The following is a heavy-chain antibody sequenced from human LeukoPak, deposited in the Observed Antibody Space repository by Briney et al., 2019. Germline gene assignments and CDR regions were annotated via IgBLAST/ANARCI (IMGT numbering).Heavy chain of an antibody. V-gene: IGHV1-8*01. D-gene: IGHD3-3*01. CDR2: MNPNSGNT. J-gene: IGHJ6*02. CDR1: GYTFTSYD. CDR3: ARRLINYDFWSGFYGMDV. Sequence: ASVKVSCKASGYTFTSYDINWVRQATGQGLEWMGWMNPNSGNTGYAQKFQGRVTMTRNTCISTAYMELSSLRSEDTAVYYCARRLINYDFWSGFYGMDVWGQGTTVTVSS.